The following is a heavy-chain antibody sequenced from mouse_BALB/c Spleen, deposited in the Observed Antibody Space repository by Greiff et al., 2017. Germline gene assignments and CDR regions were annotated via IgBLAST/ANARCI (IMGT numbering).Heavy chain of an antibody. CDR3: ARGGGRLRYAMDY. J-gene: IGHJ4*01. Sequence: DVQLQESGPGLVKPSQSLSLTCSVTGYSFTSCYFCWGIRQPPGNLLEWMGYISYDGSNNYNPSLKNRITITRDTSKNQFFLKLNSVTTEDTATYYCARGGGRLRYAMDYWGQGTSVTVSS. D-gene: IGHD1-2*01. V-gene: IGHV3-6*02. CDR2: ISYDGSN. CDR1: GYSFTSCYF.